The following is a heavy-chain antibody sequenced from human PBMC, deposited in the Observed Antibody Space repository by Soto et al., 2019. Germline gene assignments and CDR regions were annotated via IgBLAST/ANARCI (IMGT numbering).Heavy chain of an antibody. D-gene: IGHD3-3*01. CDR2: IAYEGSGK. Sequence: GGSLSLSCEAPGFIFEDYEIHWFRQAPGEGLKWVAVIAYEGSGKYYADSGRGRFTISRDKSENFWYLKMNGLRVDDTAIYYCARGAFESMFGVVDSAYHGLDVWGQGTTVTVSS. CDR3: ARGAFESMFGVVDSAYHGLDV. CDR1: GFIFEDYE. J-gene: IGHJ6*02. V-gene: IGHV3-30*03.